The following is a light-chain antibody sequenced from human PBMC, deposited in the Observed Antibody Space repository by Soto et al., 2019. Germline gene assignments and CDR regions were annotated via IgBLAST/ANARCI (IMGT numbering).Light chain of an antibody. CDR2: DAS. V-gene: IGKV3-15*01. Sequence: EIVLTQSPGTLSLSPGERATLSCRASQSVSSNLAWYQQTPGQAPRVVIYDASTRATVIPARFSGSGSGTEFTLTISSLQSEDFAVYYCQQYDTWPLTFGGGTKVDIK. CDR1: QSVSSN. J-gene: IGKJ4*01. CDR3: QQYDTWPLT.